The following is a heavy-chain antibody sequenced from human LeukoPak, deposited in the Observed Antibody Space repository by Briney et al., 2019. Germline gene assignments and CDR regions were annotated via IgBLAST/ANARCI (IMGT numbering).Heavy chain of an antibody. V-gene: IGHV4-34*01. CDR3: ARKSYGMDV. J-gene: IGHJ6*04. CDR1: GGSFSGYY. CDR2: INHSGST. Sequence: SETLSLTCAVYGGSFSGYYWSWIRQPPGKGLEWIGEINHSGSTNYNPSLKSRVTISVDTSKNQFSLKLSSVTAADTAVYYCARKSYGMDVWGKGTTVTVFS.